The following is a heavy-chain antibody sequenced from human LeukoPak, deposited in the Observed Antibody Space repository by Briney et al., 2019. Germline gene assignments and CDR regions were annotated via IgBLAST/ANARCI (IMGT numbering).Heavy chain of an antibody. V-gene: IGHV4-30-2*01. CDR3: ARASTVTYFDY. CDR2: IYHSGST. J-gene: IGHJ4*02. Sequence: SETLSLTCTVSGGSISSGGYSWSWIRQPPGKGLEWIGYIYHSGSTYYNPSLKSRVTISVDRSKNQFSLKLSSATAADTAVYYCARASTVTYFDYWGQGTLVTVSS. D-gene: IGHD4-4*01. CDR1: GGSISSGGYS.